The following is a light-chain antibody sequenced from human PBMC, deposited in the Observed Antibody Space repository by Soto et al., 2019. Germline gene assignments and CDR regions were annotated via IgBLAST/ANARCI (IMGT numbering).Light chain of an antibody. J-gene: IGKJ4*01. CDR3: QQRSNWPPT. V-gene: IGKV3-11*01. CDR2: DAS. CDR1: QSVSSY. Sequence: EIVLTQSPATLSLSPGERATLSYRASQSVSSYLAWYQHKPGQAPRLLIYDASNRATGIPARFSGSGSGTDFTLTISSLEPEDFAVYYCQQRSNWPPTFGGGTKVEIK.